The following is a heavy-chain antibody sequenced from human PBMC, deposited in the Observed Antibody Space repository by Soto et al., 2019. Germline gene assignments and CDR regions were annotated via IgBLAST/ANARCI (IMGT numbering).Heavy chain of an antibody. D-gene: IGHD6-13*01. CDR2: ISGSGGST. J-gene: IGHJ4*02. CDR3: AKEVSTGYTSSWFDY. V-gene: IGHV3-23*01. Sequence: GGSLILSCAASGFTFTSYAMSWVRQAPGKGLEWVSGISGSGGSTYNADSVKGRFTISRDNSKNTLYLQMDSLRAEDTAVYYCAKEVSTGYTSSWFDYWGQGTLVTVSS. CDR1: GFTFTSYA.